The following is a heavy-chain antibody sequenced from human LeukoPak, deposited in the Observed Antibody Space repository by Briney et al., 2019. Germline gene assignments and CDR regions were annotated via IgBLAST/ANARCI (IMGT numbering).Heavy chain of an antibody. V-gene: IGHV1-2*02. CDR1: GYTLTELS. Sequence: ASVKVSCKVSGYTLTELSMHWVRQAPGQGLEWMGWINPNSGGTNYAQKFQGRVTMTRDTSISTAYMELSRLRSDDTAVYYCARASASQYSSGWYDFDYWGQGTLVTVSS. J-gene: IGHJ4*02. CDR3: ARASASQYSSGWYDFDY. D-gene: IGHD6-19*01. CDR2: INPNSGGT.